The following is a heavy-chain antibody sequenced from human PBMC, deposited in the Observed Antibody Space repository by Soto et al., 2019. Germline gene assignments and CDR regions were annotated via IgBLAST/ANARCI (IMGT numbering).Heavy chain of an antibody. Sequence: SETLSLTCVVSSYSISSGFFWAWIRQPPGKGLEWVGSIYHTGDTHYNPSLRSQVSMSVDTSKNHFSLRLTYLTAADTAVYFCARDTNSLDVWGQKTLV. CDR2: IYHTGDT. CDR3: ARDTNSLDV. V-gene: IGHV4-38-2*02. D-gene: IGHD1-1*01. CDR1: SYSISSGFF. J-gene: IGHJ4*02.